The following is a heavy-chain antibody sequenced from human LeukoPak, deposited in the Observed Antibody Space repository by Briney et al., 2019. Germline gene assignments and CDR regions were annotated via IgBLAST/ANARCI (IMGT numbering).Heavy chain of an antibody. V-gene: IGHV1-46*01. CDR3: ARAAAMDYPGVDY. Sequence: GASVKVSCKASGYTFTSYYMHWVRQAPGQGLEWMGIINPSGGSTSYAQKFQGRVTITADKSTSTAYMELSSLRSEDTAVYYCARAAAMDYPGVDYWGQGTLVTVSS. D-gene: IGHD5-18*01. CDR1: GYTFTSYY. CDR2: INPSGGST. J-gene: IGHJ4*02.